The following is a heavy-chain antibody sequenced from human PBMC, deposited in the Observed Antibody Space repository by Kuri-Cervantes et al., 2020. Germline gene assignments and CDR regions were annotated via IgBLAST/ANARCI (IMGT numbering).Heavy chain of an antibody. CDR3: ARCLWRGYNLFDY. CDR2: INWNGDTT. Sequence: GESLKISCAASGFTFDDYGMTWVRQAPGKGLEWVSGINWNGDTTGYADSVEGRFTISRDNAKNSLHLQMDSLRAEDTAVYFCARCLWRGYNLFDYWGQGTLVTVSS. V-gene: IGHV3-20*04. D-gene: IGHD3-3*01. CDR1: GFTFDDYG. J-gene: IGHJ4*02.